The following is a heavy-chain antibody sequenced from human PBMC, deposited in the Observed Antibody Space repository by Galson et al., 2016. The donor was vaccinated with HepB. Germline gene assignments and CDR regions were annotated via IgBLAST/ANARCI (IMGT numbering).Heavy chain of an antibody. D-gene: IGHD4-11*01. V-gene: IGHV3-11*06. CDR1: GFTFGDFY. CDR2: ISSSSTYT. Sequence: SLRLSCAASGFTFGDFYMSWIRQAPGGGLEWVSYISSSSTYTKYADSVKGRFTISRDDAKNSLYLQMSSLRAEDTAVYYCARDLGMGNTSYYLQRAPAFHIWGQGTMVTVSS. J-gene: IGHJ3*02. CDR3: ARDLGMGNTSYYLQRAPAFHI.